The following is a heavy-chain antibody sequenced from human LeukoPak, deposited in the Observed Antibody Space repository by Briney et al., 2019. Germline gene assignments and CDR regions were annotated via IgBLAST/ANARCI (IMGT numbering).Heavy chain of an antibody. V-gene: IGHV6-1*01. CDR3: SLARSEYHYGMDV. J-gene: IGHJ6*02. CDR1: GDSVSSISVA. CDR2: TYYRSKWYY. Sequence: PSQTLSLTCALSGDSVSSISVAWNWIRQSPSRGLEWLGRTYYRSKWYYEYAVSVKGRINISPDTSKNQFSLQLTSVTPEDTAVYYCSLARSEYHYGMDVWGQGTTVTVSS.